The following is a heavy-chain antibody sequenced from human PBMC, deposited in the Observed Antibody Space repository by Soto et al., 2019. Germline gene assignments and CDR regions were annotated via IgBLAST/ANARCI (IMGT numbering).Heavy chain of an antibody. CDR2: INPNSSGT. D-gene: IGHD6-13*01. J-gene: IGHJ6*02. V-gene: IGHV1-2*04. CDR1: GYAFTGYY. CDR3: AKQVSLAAFISTHKGKNYDNGMDG. Sequence: ASVTVSGEAPGYAFTGYYMQCVRQAPGQGLDRMGWINPNSSGTNYAQKFQDWVTMTRDTSISTADMEMRRRRCDDTDVYYYAKQVSLAAFISTHKGKNYDNGMDGWGEATRVTVSS.